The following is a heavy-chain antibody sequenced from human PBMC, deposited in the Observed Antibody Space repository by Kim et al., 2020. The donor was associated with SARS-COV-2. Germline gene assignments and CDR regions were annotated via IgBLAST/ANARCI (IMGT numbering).Heavy chain of an antibody. CDR1: GFTFSSYA. Sequence: GGSLRLSCAASGFTFSSYAMHWVRQAPGKGLEWVAVISYDGSNKYYADSVKGRFTISRDNSKNTLYLQMNSLRAEDTAVYYCARGGGKSGSYWGTDYWGQGTLVTVSS. CDR2: ISYDGSNK. CDR3: ARGGGKSGSYWGTDY. V-gene: IGHV3-30-3*01. J-gene: IGHJ4*02. D-gene: IGHD1-26*01.